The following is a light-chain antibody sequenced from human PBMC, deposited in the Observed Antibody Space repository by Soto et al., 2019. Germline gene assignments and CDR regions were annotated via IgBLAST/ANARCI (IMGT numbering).Light chain of an antibody. CDR1: QSVNNN. V-gene: IGKV3-15*01. CDR2: GAS. Sequence: EIVMTQSPATLSASPGERATLSCRASQSVNNNVAWYQQKPGQGPRLLLYGASTRATAIPARFSGSGSGTEFTLTISSLQSEDFAVYFCQQYDNWPYTFGQGTKVDIK. CDR3: QQYDNWPYT. J-gene: IGKJ2*01.